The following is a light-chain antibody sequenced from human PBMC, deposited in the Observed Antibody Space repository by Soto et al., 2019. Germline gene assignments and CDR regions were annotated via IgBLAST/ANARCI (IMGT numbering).Light chain of an antibody. CDR2: AAS. CDR3: QKYNSAPWT. V-gene: IGKV1-27*01. CDR1: VGISNF. J-gene: IGKJ1*01. Sequence: DIQMTQSASSLSASVGDRVTITCRASVGISNFLAWHQQKPGKVPKLLIYAASTLHSGVPSRFSGSGSGTDFTLTITSRQPKDVATYYCQKYNSAPWTFGQGTKVEIK.